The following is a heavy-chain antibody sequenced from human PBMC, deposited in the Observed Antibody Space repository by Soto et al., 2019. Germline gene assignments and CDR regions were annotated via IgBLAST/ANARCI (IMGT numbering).Heavy chain of an antibody. CDR2: INHSGST. D-gene: IGHD3-3*01. J-gene: IGHJ6*02. Sequence: SETLSLTCAVYGGSFSGYYWSWIRQPPGKGLEWIGEINHSGSTNYNPSLKSRVTISVDTSKNQFSLKLSSVTAADTAVYYCARLRFLEVYYYGMDVWGQGTTVTVSS. V-gene: IGHV4-34*01. CDR1: GGSFSGYY. CDR3: ARLRFLEVYYYGMDV.